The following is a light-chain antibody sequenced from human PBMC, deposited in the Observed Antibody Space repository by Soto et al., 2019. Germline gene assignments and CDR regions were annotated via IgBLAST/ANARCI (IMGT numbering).Light chain of an antibody. CDR3: SSYTTGSTLV. J-gene: IGLJ1*01. Sequence: QSALTQPASVSGSPGQSITISCTGTSSVVGGYNFVSWYQHHPGKAPKLMIYDVNNRPSGVSNRFSGSKSVNTASLTISGLQTEDEADYYCSSYTTGSTLVFGTGTKVTVL. CDR1: SSVVGGYNF. CDR2: DVN. V-gene: IGLV2-14*03.